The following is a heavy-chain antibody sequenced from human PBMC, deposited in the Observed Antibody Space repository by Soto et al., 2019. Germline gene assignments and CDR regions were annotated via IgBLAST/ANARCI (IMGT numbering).Heavy chain of an antibody. CDR3: ARTFDTITYYFDY. J-gene: IGHJ4*02. D-gene: IGHD3-9*01. V-gene: IGHV3-30-3*01. CDR2: ISFDGNII. Sequence: QVHLVESGGGVGQPGGSLRLSCAASEFSFSSYAMHWIRQAPGKGLEWVAVISFDGNIIHYADSVKGRFIISRDNSKNTLYLQMHSLSGEDTSVYYCARTFDTITYYFDYWGQGTLVTVSS. CDR1: EFSFSSYA.